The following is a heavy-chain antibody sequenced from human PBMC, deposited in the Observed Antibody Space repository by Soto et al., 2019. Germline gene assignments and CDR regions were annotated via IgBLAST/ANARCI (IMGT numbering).Heavy chain of an antibody. J-gene: IGHJ4*02. CDR3: ARGGYCTGGSCYSYHWDH. CDR2: ISTAGDT. V-gene: IGHV3-13*04. D-gene: IGHD2-15*01. Sequence: EVQLVESGGDLAQPGGSLRLSCAASGFIFSNHDMHWVRQATGKGLEWVSGISTAGDTFYSGSVKGRFTISRENAKNSLYLQMNCLVAGDTAVYYCARGGYCTGGSCYSYHWDHWGQGTLVTVSS. CDR1: GFIFSNHD.